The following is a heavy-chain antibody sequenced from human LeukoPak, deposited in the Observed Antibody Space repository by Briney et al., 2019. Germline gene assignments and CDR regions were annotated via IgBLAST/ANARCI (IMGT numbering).Heavy chain of an antibody. CDR2: IYYSGST. J-gene: IGHJ4*02. CDR1: GGSISSGDYY. CDR3: ARVWSWWPSFDY. Sequence: PSETLSLTCTVSGGSISSGDYYWSWIRLPPGKGLEWIGYIYYSGSTYYNPSLKSRVTISVDTSKNQFSLKLSSVTAADTAVYYCARVWSWWPSFDYWGQGTLVTVSS. D-gene: IGHD2-21*01. V-gene: IGHV4-30-4*08.